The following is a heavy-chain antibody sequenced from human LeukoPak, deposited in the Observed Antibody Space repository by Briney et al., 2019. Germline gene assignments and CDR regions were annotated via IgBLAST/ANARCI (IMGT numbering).Heavy chain of an antibody. V-gene: IGHV3-23*01. Sequence: GGSLRLSCAASGFIFSNYGMSWVRQAPGKGLEWVSGIRGNADTTYYADSVKGRYSIFRDNSKNMLYLQMNSLRVEDTAVYYCAKGHADSSGYYYFDSWGQGTLVTVSS. J-gene: IGHJ4*02. CDR2: IRGNADTT. D-gene: IGHD3-22*01. CDR3: AKGHADSSGYYYFDS. CDR1: GFIFSNYG.